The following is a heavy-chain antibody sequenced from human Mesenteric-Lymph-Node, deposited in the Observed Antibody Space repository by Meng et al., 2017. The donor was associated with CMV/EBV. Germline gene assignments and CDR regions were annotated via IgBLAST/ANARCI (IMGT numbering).Heavy chain of an antibody. CDR3: AKEVTPYCSGGTCYGLH. Sequence: SLKISCAASGFTFSNYAMSWVRQAPGKGLEWVSGISWNSGSMGYADSVKGRFTISRDNAKNSLYLQMNSLRAEDTAFYYCAKEVTPYCSGGTCYGLHWGQGTLVTVSS. J-gene: IGHJ4*02. CDR1: GFTFSNYA. V-gene: IGHV3-9*01. D-gene: IGHD2-15*01. CDR2: ISWNSGSM.